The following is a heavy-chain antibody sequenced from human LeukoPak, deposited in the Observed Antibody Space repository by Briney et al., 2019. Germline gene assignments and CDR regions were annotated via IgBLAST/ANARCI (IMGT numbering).Heavy chain of an antibody. D-gene: IGHD3-22*01. CDR3: ATTNDGGGYQWGDFFDF. V-gene: IGHV1-69*04. Sequence: ASVKVSCKASGGTSNSHAISWVRQAPGQGLEWMGRIVPNLGTTNRAQNFQDRVTLTADKSTNTAYMELTSLTSDDTAVYYCATTNDGGGYQWGDFFDFWGQGTLVTVSS. J-gene: IGHJ4*02. CDR1: GGTSNSHA. CDR2: IVPNLGTT.